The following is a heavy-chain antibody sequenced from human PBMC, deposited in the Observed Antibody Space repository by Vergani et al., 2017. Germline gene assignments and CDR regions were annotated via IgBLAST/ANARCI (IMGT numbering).Heavy chain of an antibody. Sequence: VELLESGGGLAQPGGSLRVSCSASGFRVTTYYMSWVRQAPGKGLEWVSVIKSDGRTSYAESVRGRFTISRDTSRNAVYLQMNILRVEDTGVYYCTKSECSGTTCYAHYFEVLGHGILVTVSS. J-gene: IGHJ4*01. CDR3: TKSECSGTTCYAHYFEV. CDR1: GFRVTTYY. D-gene: IGHD2/OR15-2a*01. V-gene: IGHV3-66*02. CDR2: IKSDGRT.